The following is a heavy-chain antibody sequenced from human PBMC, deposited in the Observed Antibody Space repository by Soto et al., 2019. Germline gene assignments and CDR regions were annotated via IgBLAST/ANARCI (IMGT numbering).Heavy chain of an antibody. CDR2: IGVHSGNT. V-gene: IGHV1-18*01. CDR3: AADPYCGGHCYFDY. D-gene: IGHD2-21*02. CDR1: SYTSTTYG. Sequence: GASVKVSCKASSYTSTTYGISWVRQAPGQGLEWMGWIGVHSGNTNYAQKVQDRVTMTTDTSTNTAYMELTSLRSEDTAVYYCAADPYCGGHCYFDYWGQGTMVTVSS. J-gene: IGHJ4*02.